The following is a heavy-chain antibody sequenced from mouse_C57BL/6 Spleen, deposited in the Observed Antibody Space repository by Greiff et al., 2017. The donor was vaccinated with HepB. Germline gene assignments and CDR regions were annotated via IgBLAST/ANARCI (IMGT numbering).Heavy chain of an antibody. CDR3: TTSGTPDY. CDR2: IDPENGDT. Sequence: EVQLMESGAELVRPGASVKLSCTASGFNIKDDYMHWVKQRPEQGLEWIGWIDPENGDTEYASKFQGKATITADTSSNTAYLQLSSLTSEDTAVYYCTTSGTPDYWGQGTTLTVSS. CDR1: GFNIKDDY. J-gene: IGHJ2*01. V-gene: IGHV14-4*01. D-gene: IGHD4-1*01.